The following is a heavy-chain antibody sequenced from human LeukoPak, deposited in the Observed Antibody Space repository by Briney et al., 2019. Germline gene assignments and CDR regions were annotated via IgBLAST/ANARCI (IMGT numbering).Heavy chain of an antibody. D-gene: IGHD2-2*01. CDR2: IWYDGSNK. V-gene: IGHV3-33*01. Sequence: GGSLRLSCAASGFTFSSYGMHWVRQAPGKGLDWVAVIWYDGSNKYYADSVKGRFTISRDNSKNTLYLQMNSLRAEDTAVYYCARETLGYCSSTSCFGWFDPWGQGTLVTVSS. CDR3: ARETLGYCSSTSCFGWFDP. J-gene: IGHJ5*02. CDR1: GFTFSSYG.